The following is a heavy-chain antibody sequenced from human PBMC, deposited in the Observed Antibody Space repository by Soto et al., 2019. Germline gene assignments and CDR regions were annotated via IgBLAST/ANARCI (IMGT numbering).Heavy chain of an antibody. CDR2: IKSKTDGGTT. CDR3: TTVSTVTTTYYYYGMDV. D-gene: IGHD4-17*01. CDR1: GFTFSNAW. Sequence: PGGSLRLSCAASGFTFSNAWTSWVRQAPGKGLEWVGRIKSKTDGGTTDYAAPVKGRFTISRDDSKNTLYLQMNSLKTEDTAVYYCTTVSTVTTTYYYYGMDVWGQGTTVTVSS. J-gene: IGHJ6*02. V-gene: IGHV3-15*01.